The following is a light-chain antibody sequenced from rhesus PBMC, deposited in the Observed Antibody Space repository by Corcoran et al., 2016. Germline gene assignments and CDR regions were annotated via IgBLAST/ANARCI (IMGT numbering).Light chain of an antibody. CDR2: AAS. J-gene: IGKJ1*01. Sequence: DIQMTQSPSSLSASVGDTVTITCRASQDISSYLNWFQQKPGKAPKLLIYAASNLQSGVPSRFSGSGSGTDFTLTISSLQPEDFATYYCLQYSSSPWTFGQGTKVEIK. V-gene: IGKV1-28*02. CDR1: QDISSY. CDR3: LQYSSSPWT.